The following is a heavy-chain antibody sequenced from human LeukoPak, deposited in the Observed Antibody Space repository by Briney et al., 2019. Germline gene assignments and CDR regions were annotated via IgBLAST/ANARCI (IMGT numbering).Heavy chain of an antibody. V-gene: IGHV5-51*01. CDR1: GYSFTSYS. CDR2: IYPGDSDT. J-gene: IGHJ4*02. D-gene: IGHD3-9*01. CDR3: ARLHYYDILTGYLYYFDY. Sequence: GESLKISCKGSGYSFTSYSIGWVRQLPGKGLEWMGIIYPGDSDTRYSPSLQGQVTISADKSISTAYLQWSSLKASDTAMYYCARLHYYDILTGYLYYFDYWGQGTLVTVSS.